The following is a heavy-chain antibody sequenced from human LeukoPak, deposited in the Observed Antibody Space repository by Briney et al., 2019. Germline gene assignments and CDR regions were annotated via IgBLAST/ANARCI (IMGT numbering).Heavy chain of an antibody. CDR3: ARVFEWELPFDY. V-gene: IGHV1-2*02. D-gene: IGHD1-26*01. Sequence: ASVKVSCKASGYTFTGYYMHWVRQAPGQGIAWMGWINPNSGGTNYAQKFQGRVTMTRDTSISTAYMELSRLRSDDTAVYYCARVFEWELPFDYWGQGTLVTVSS. CDR1: GYTFTGYY. J-gene: IGHJ4*02. CDR2: INPNSGGT.